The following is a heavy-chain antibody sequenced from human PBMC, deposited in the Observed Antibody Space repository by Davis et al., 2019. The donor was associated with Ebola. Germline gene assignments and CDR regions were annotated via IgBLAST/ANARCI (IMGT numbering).Heavy chain of an antibody. J-gene: IGHJ4*02. CDR3: AREGDGYNEGFDY. D-gene: IGHD5-24*01. V-gene: IGHV4-59*12. Sequence: SETLSLTCTVSGGSISSYYWSWIRQPPGKGLEWIGEIYHSGSTNYNPSLKSRVTISVDKSKNQFSLKLSSVTAADTAVYYCAREGDGYNEGFDYWGQGTLVTVSS. CDR2: IYHSGST. CDR1: GGSISSYY.